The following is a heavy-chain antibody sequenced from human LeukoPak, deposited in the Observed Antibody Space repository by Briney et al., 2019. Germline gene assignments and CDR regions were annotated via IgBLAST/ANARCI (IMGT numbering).Heavy chain of an antibody. CDR3: ARGRYSSS. CDR2: INDSGST. D-gene: IGHD6-13*01. CDR1: GGSFSGYY. J-gene: IGHJ4*02. Sequence: PSETLSLTCAVYGGSFSGYYWSWIRQPPGKGLEWIGEINDSGSTNYNPSLKSRVTISVDTSKKQFSLKLSSVTAADTAVYYCARGRYSSSWGQGTLVTVPS. V-gene: IGHV4-34*01.